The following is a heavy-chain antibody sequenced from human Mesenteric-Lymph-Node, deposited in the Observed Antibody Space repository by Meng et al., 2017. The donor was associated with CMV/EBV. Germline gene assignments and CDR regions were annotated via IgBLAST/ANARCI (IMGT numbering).Heavy chain of an antibody. CDR3: VREWSAFDY. CDR1: GGSISIYY. Sequence: GSLRLSCTVPGGSISIYYWSWIRQPPGKGLEWIAYIHYSGSTSYNPSLKSRVSISVDTSKNQFSLKLNSVTAADTAVYYCVREWSAFDYWGQGRLVTVSS. V-gene: IGHV4-59*01. J-gene: IGHJ4*02. CDR2: IHYSGST. D-gene: IGHD2-15*01.